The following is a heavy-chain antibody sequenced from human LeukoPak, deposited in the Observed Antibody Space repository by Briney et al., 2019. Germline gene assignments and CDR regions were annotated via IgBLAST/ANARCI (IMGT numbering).Heavy chain of an antibody. CDR1: GFTFSSYS. D-gene: IGHD5-12*01. CDR2: ISSSSSYI. J-gene: IGHJ4*02. CDR3: ARLATNGGYGY. V-gene: IGHV3-21*01. Sequence: PGGSLRLSCAASGFTFSSYSMNWVRQAPGKGLEGVSSISSSSSYIYYAGSVKGRFTISRDNAKNSLYLQMNSLRTEDTAVYYCARLATNGGYGYWVQGTLVTVSS.